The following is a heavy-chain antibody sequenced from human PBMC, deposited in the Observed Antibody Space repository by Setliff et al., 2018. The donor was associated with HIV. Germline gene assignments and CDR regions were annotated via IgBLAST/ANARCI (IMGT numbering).Heavy chain of an antibody. CDR1: GFTFSTYS. J-gene: IGHJ4*02. CDR2: IKQDGSEK. D-gene: IGHD1-26*01. CDR3: ATDCAVVGGTGSLDS. Sequence: GSLRLSCVASGFTFSTYSMTWIRQAPGKGLEWVANIKQDGSEKNYMDSVRGRFTISRDNAKNSLYLQMNSLRVEDTAVYYCATDCAVVGGTGSLDSWGQGTLVTAPQ. V-gene: IGHV3-7*05.